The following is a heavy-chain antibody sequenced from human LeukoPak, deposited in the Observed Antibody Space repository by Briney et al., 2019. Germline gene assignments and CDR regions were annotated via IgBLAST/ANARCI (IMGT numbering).Heavy chain of an antibody. D-gene: IGHD1-26*01. V-gene: IGHV1-69*02. CDR3: ARRPGRG. CDR1: GDTVSTFS. CDR2: IIPINVIV. J-gene: IGHJ4*02. Sequence: ASVKVSCKGFGDTVSTFSISWVRQAPGQGLEWRGRIIPINVIVNYAQKFQGRVTITADKSTSTALMELSTLTSDDTAIYYCARRPGRGWGQGTLVTVSS.